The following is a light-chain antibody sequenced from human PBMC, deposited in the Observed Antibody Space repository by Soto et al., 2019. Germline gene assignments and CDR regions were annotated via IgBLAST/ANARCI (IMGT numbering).Light chain of an antibody. Sequence: DIQMTQSPSSLSASVGDRVTITCQASQDISNYLNWYQQKPGKAPKLLIYDASNLETGVPSRFSGSGCGTDFTFTISSLQPEDSATYYCQQYDKLPPITFGQGTRLEIK. CDR3: QQYDKLPPIT. CDR1: QDISNY. V-gene: IGKV1-33*01. CDR2: DAS. J-gene: IGKJ5*01.